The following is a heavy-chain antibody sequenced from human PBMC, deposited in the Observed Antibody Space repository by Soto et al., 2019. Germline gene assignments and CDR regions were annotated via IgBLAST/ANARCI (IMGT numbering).Heavy chain of an antibody. D-gene: IGHD4-17*01. J-gene: IGHJ4*02. CDR2: TNSYGTSI. CDR1: GFTFNNYE. Sequence: EVQLVESGGGVVQPGGSLRLSCEASGFTFNNYEMNWVRQAPGKGLEWVSYTNSYGTSIYYADSVKGRFTISRDNPRDSLYLQMNSLRDEDTAVYYCVRENYGDAFDFWGQGTLVTVSS. CDR3: VRENYGDAFDF. V-gene: IGHV3-48*03.